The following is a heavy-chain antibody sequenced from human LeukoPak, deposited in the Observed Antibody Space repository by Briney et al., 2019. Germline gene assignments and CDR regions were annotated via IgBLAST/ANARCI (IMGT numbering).Heavy chain of an antibody. CDR1: GFTFSSYA. CDR3: AKAAGNYYDSSGHYGPFDY. D-gene: IGHD3-22*01. J-gene: IGHJ4*02. CDR2: ISGSGGST. V-gene: IGHV3-23*01. Sequence: GGSLRLSCAASGFTFSSYAMSWVRQAPGKGLEWVSAISGSGGSTYYADSVKGRFTISRDNSKNTLYLQMNSLRAEDTAVYYCAKAAGNYYDSSGHYGPFDYWGQGTLVTVSS.